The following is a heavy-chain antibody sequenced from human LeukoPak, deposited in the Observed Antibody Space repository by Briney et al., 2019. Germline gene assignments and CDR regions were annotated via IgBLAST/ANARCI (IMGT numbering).Heavy chain of an antibody. CDR1: GGSISSGGYY. D-gene: IGHD3-10*01. Sequence: SQTLSLTCTVSGGSISSGGYYWSWIRRHPGKGLEWIGYTYYSGSTYYNPSLKSRVTISVDTSKNQFSLKLSSVTAADTAVYYCARDQREPYGSGSFEFGPWGQGTLVTVSS. CDR2: TYYSGST. V-gene: IGHV4-31*03. J-gene: IGHJ5*02. CDR3: ARDQREPYGSGSFEFGP.